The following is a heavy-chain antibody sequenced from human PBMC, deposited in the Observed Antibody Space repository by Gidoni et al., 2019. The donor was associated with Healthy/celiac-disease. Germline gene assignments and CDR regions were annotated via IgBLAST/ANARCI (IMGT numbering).Heavy chain of an antibody. CDR2: IWYDGSNK. D-gene: IGHD4-4*01. CDR1: GLPFSSYG. V-gene: IGHV3-33*01. J-gene: IGHJ5*02. CDR3: ARDPYSNYEVGWFDP. Sequence: QVQLVESGGGVVQPGWSLRLSCAASGLPFSSYGMHWVRQAPGKGLEWVAVIWYDGSNKYYADSVKGRFTISRDNSKNTLYLQMNSLRAEDTAVYYCARDPYSNYEVGWFDPWGQGTLVTVSS.